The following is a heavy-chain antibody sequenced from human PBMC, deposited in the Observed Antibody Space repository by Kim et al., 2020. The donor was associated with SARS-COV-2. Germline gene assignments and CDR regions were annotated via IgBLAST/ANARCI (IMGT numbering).Heavy chain of an antibody. D-gene: IGHD3-10*01. CDR2: T. Sequence: TYYYPARKSRVMISVVTSKNQFSLKLSSVTAADTAVYYCARESMVRGVPNWGQGTLVTVSS. V-gene: IGHV4-31*02. CDR3: ARESMVRGVPN. J-gene: IGHJ4*02.